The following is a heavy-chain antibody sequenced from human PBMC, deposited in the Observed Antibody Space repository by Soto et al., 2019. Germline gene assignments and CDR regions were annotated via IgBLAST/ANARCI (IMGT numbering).Heavy chain of an antibody. CDR3: ARGGGNSDWYSAFDI. CDR2: INSDGSTT. V-gene: IGHV3-74*01. J-gene: IGHJ3*02. D-gene: IGHD6-19*01. Sequence: EVQLVESGGGLVQPGGSLRLSCAATGFTFSTYWVHWVRQAPGKGLVWVSRINSDGSTTNYADSAKGRFTISRDNAKNTLYLQMNSLRAEDTAVYYCARGGGNSDWYSAFDIWGQGTMVTVSS. CDR1: GFTFSTYW.